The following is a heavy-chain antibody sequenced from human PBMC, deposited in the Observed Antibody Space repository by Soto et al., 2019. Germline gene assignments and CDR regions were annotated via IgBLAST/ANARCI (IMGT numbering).Heavy chain of an antibody. J-gene: IGHJ3*02. CDR3: AAARHVIYYYGSGSYLGAFDI. D-gene: IGHD3-10*01. CDR1: GFTFTSSA. Sequence: GASVKVSCKASGFTFTSSAMQWVRQARGQRLEWIGWIVVGSGNTNYAQKFQERVTITRDMSTSTAYMELSSLRSEDTAVYYCAAARHVIYYYGSGSYLGAFDIWGQGTMVT. V-gene: IGHV1-58*02. CDR2: IVVGSGNT.